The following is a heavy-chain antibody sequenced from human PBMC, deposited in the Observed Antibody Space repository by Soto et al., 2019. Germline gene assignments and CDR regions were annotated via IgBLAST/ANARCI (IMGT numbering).Heavy chain of an antibody. CDR2: IRSKANNYAT. Sequence: EVQLVESGGGLVQPGGSLRLSWAASGFTFSGSAIHWVRQASGKGLEWLGLIRSKANNYATAYGASVKGRFTISRDDSKNTAYLQMNSLKTEDTAIYYCSRQMFSPDNHWGQGTLVTVSS. J-gene: IGHJ5*02. CDR3: SRQMFSPDNH. V-gene: IGHV3-73*01. CDR1: GFTFSGSA. D-gene: IGHD3-10*02.